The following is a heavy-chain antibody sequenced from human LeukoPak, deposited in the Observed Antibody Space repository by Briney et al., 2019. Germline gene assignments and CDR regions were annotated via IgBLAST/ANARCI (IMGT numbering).Heavy chain of an antibody. CDR1: GFTFSSYS. V-gene: IGHV3-21*01. J-gene: IGHJ4*02. D-gene: IGHD2-2*01. CDR3: ARVGDIVVVPAAFDY. CDR2: ISSSSSYI. Sequence: GGSLRLSCTASGFTFSSYSMNWVRQAPGKGLEWVSSISSSSSYIYYADSVKGRFTISRDNAKNSLYLQMNSLRAEDTAVYYCARVGDIVVVPAAFDYWGQGTLVTVSS.